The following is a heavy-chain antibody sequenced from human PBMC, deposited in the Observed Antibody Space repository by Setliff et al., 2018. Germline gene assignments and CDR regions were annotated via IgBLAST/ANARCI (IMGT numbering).Heavy chain of an antibody. V-gene: IGHV3-48*03. CDR1: GFNFSNYE. CDR2: ISSIGRLI. D-gene: IGHD2-15*01. CDR3: ARSDGGSSGLDY. J-gene: IGHJ4*02. Sequence: PGGSLRLSCSGSGFNFSNYEINWVRQAPGKGLEWISYISSIGRLIHYADSVKGRFTVFRGNSENTLYLQMNSLRPDDTAVYHCARSDGGSSGLDYWGQGTLVTVSS.